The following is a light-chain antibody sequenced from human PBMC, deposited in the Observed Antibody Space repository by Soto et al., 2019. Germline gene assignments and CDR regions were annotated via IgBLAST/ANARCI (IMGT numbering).Light chain of an antibody. Sequence: EIVLTQYPGILSLSPGERATLSCRASQSVSSSYLAWYQQKPGQAPRLLLYGTSTRATGIPARFSGSGSGTEFSLTITSLQSEDFAIYYCQHYDNWPPWTFGQGTKVDIK. CDR3: QHYDNWPPWT. J-gene: IGKJ1*01. V-gene: IGKV3-15*01. CDR1: QSVSSSY. CDR2: GTS.